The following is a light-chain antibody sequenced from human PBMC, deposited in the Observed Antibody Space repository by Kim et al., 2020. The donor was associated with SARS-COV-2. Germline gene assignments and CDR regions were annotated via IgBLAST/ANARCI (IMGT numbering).Light chain of an antibody. CDR1: SGHTTND. CDR3: QTWGTGIRV. V-gene: IGLV4-69*01. J-gene: IGLJ3*02. CDR2: VNSDGRH. Sequence: SGKRTYPVGSGHTTNDIAWEQQRPEKGARYLIKVNSDGRHNKGDGIPDRFSGSSSGAERYLTISSLQAEDEADYYCQTWGTGIRVFGGGTQLTVL.